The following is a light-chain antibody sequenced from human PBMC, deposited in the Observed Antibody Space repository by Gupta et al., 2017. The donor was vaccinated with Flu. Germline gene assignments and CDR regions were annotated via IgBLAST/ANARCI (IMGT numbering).Light chain of an antibody. CDR3: QSFDSSKLGV. Sequence: SGSIASNYVQWYQQRPGSSPTTVIFENNERPSEVPDRFSGSVDSSSNSASLTISGLKTEDEADYYCQSFDSSKLGVFGGGTKLTVL. CDR1: SGSIASNY. V-gene: IGLV6-57*01. CDR2: ENN. J-gene: IGLJ3*02.